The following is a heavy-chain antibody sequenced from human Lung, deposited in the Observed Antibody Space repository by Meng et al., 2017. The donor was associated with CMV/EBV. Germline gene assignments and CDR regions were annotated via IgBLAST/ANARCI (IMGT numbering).Heavy chain of an antibody. D-gene: IGHD2-8*01. Sequence: GGSLRLXCAASGFTLSNYAMSWVRQAPGKGLEWVSVIYSGDSSTYYADSVNGRFNISRDNSKNTLYMQMNSLRAEDTAVYYCAKDNMLSYFDYWGQGTLVTVSS. CDR3: AKDNMLSYFDY. CDR2: IYSGDSST. CDR1: GFTLSNYA. J-gene: IGHJ4*02. V-gene: IGHV3-23*03.